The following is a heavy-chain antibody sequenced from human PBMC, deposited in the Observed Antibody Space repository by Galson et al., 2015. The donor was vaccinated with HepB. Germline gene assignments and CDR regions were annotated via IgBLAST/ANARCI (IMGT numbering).Heavy chain of an antibody. J-gene: IGHJ6*03. CDR1: GGTFRRYA. Sequence: VKVSCKASGGTFRRYAINWVRQAPGQGLEWMGGIIPMFGTANYAQKFQGRVTITADESTSTAYMELSSLRSEDTAVYYCAREMEESGWYDYYYYYMDVWGKGTTVTVSS. CDR3: AREMEESGWYDYYYYYMDV. CDR2: IIPMFGTA. V-gene: IGHV1-69*01. D-gene: IGHD6-19*01.